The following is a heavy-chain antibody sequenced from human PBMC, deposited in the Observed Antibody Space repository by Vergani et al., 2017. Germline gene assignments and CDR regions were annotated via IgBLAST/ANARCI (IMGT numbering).Heavy chain of an antibody. J-gene: IGHJ4*02. CDR3: ARAETYYYDSSGYYYFDY. D-gene: IGHD3-22*01. V-gene: IGHV4-4*02. CDR1: GGSIRSSNW. CDR2: IYHSGST. Sequence: QVQLQESGPGLVKPSGTLSLTCAVSGGSIRSSNWWSWVRQPPGKGLGWIGEIYHSGSTNYNPSLKSRVTISVDKSKNPCSLKLSSVSAADTAVYYCARAETYYYDSSGYYYFDYWGQGTLVTVSS.